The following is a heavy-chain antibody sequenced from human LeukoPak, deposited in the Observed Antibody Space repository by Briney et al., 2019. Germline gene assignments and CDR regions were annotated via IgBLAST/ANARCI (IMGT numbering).Heavy chain of an antibody. CDR2: INSNSGGT. CDR1: GYSFSDYS. D-gene: IGHD3-10*01. Sequence: GASVKVSCKASGYSFSDYSMHWVRQAPGQGLEWMGRINSNSGGTSYAQNFQGRVTMTRDTSISTAYMEVSGLTSDDTAVYYCARGGSGSGYLYYFDSWGQGTLVFVSS. J-gene: IGHJ4*02. V-gene: IGHV1-2*06. CDR3: ARGGSGSGYLYYFDS.